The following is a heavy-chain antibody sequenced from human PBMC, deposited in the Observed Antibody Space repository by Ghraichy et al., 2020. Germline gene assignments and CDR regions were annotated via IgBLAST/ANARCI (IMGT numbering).Heavy chain of an antibody. J-gene: IGHJ5*02. CDR2: IYTSGST. Sequence: SETLSLTCTVSGGSISSYYCSWFRQPAGKGLEWIGRIYTSGSTNYNTALKGRVTMSVDTFKNQFSLKLSSVTAAGTAAYYCERGPDYVESSGRGWFDPWGQGTLVTVSS. D-gene: IGHD3-22*01. V-gene: IGHV4-4*07. CDR1: GGSISSYY. CDR3: ERGPDYVESSGRGWFDP.